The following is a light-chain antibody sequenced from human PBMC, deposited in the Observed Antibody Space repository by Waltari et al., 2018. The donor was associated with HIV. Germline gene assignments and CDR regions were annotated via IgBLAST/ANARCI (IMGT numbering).Light chain of an antibody. J-gene: IGLJ3*02. CDR2: GNS. V-gene: IGLV1-40*01. CDR1: SSNIGADYT. Sequence: QSVLTQPPSVSGAPGQMVTISCTGSSSNIGADYTVHWYQQFPGTAPKIVIYGNSNRPSGVPDRFSGSKSGTSASLAITGLQAEDEADYYCQSYDRSVSGWVFGGGTKLTVL. CDR3: QSYDRSVSGWV.